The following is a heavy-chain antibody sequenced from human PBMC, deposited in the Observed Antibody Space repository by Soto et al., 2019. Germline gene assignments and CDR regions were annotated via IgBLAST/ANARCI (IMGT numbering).Heavy chain of an antibody. J-gene: IGHJ4*02. Sequence: PGESLKISCKGIGYRFSTYWNAWVRQMPGKGLEWMGTIFPDDSETRYSPTFQGQVTISADKSISTAYLQWHSLKASDTAMYYCARHVGCSITFLLCPVDYWGQGTLVTSPQ. CDR2: IFPDDSET. CDR3: ARHVGCSITFLLCPVDY. CDR1: GYRFSTYW. V-gene: IGHV5-51*01. D-gene: IGHD2-2*01.